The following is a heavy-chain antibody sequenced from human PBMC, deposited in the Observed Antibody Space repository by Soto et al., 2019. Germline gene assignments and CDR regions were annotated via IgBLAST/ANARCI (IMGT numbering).Heavy chain of an antibody. CDR1: GYTFTSYD. CDR3: ARTPYNWNQADY. J-gene: IGHJ4*02. Sequence: ASVKVSCKASGYTFTSYDINWVRQATGQGLEWMGWMNPNSGNTGYAQKFQGRVTMTRSTSISTAYMELSSLTSEDTAVYYCARTPYNWNQADYWGQGTRVTVSS. D-gene: IGHD1-20*01. V-gene: IGHV1-8*01. CDR2: MNPNSGNT.